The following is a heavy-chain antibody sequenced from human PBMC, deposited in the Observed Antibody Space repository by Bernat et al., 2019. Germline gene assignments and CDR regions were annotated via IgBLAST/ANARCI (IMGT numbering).Heavy chain of an antibody. Sequence: EVQLVESGGGLVQPGGSLRLSCAASGFTFSVYEMDWVRQAPGKGLEWVSYISSSGVIDYADSVKGRFTISRDNAKNSLYLQMNSLRTEDTAVYYCARGWGYFVWGQGTTVTVSS. V-gene: IGHV3-48*03. CDR3: ARGWGYFV. CDR2: ISSSGVI. D-gene: IGHD5-18*01. J-gene: IGHJ6*02. CDR1: GFTFSVYE.